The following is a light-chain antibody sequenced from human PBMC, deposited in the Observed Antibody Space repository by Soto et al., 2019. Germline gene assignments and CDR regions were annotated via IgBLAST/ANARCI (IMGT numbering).Light chain of an antibody. CDR3: QQLNSYPPT. CDR2: AAS. J-gene: IGKJ3*01. CDR1: QGISSY. Sequence: DIQMTQSPSPLSASVGDRVTTTCQASQGISSYLAWYQQKPGKAPKLLIYAASTLQSGVPSRFSGSGSGTDCTLTISSLQPEDVATYYCQQLNSYPPTLGPGTKVDIK. V-gene: IGKV1-9*01.